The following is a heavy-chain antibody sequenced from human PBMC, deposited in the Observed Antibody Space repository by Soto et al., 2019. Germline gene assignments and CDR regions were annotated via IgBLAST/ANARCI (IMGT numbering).Heavy chain of an antibody. CDR2: INHSGST. D-gene: IGHD5-18*01. CDR1: GGSFSGYY. Sequence: PSETLSLTCAVYGGSFSGYYWSWIRQPPGKGLEWIGEINHSGSTNYNPSLKSRVTISVDTSKNQFSLKLSSVTAADTAVYYCARVGYIFGYVWQNKNYGTDVGGQGTTVT. J-gene: IGHJ6*02. V-gene: IGHV4-34*01. CDR3: ARVGYIFGYVWQNKNYGTDV.